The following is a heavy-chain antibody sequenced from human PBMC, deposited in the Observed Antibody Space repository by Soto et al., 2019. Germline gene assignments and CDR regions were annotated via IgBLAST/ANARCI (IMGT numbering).Heavy chain of an antibody. Sequence: PGESLKISCKGSGYSFTIYWIGWVRQMPGKGLEWMGIIYPGDSDTSYNPSLKSRVTMSVDTSKSQFSLKLTSVTAADTAVYYCARGEDAFFYYGLDVWGQGITVTVSS. CDR2: IYPGDSDT. CDR3: ARGEDAFFYYGLDV. CDR1: GYSFTIYW. V-gene: IGHV5-51*01. J-gene: IGHJ6*02.